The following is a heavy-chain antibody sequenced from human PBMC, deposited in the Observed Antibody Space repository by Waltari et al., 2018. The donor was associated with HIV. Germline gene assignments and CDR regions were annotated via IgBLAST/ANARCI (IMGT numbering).Heavy chain of an antibody. V-gene: IGHV3-30-3*01. CDR3: ARTIFGVMITSDFFYGMDV. CDR2: ISFDGNNA. CDR1: GFIFGDYA. D-gene: IGHD3-3*01. J-gene: IGHJ6*02. Sequence: QEQLVESGGGVAQPGRSLRLACSASGFIFGDYAMTWVRQAPGKGLEWGGLISFDGNNAYYADSVKGRFTISRDNSKNTMSLQMNSLRSDDTALYYCARTIFGVMITSDFFYGMDVWGQGTTVTVS.